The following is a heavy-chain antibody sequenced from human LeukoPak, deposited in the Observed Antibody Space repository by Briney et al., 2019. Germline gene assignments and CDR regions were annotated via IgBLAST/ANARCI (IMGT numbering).Heavy chain of an antibody. CDR2: IWYDGSNK. CDR1: GFTFSSYG. J-gene: IGHJ4*02. D-gene: IGHD1-1*01. V-gene: IGHV3-33*01. CDR3: ARDPHRTGTDKMFDY. Sequence: PGRSLRLSCAASGFTFSSYGMHWVRQAPGKGLEWVAVIWYDGSNKYYADSVKGRFTISRDNSKNTLYLQMNSLRAEDTAVYYCARDPHRTGTDKMFDYWGQGTLVTVSS.